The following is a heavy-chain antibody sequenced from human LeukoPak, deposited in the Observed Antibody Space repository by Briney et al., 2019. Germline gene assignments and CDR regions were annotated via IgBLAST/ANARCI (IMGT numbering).Heavy chain of an antibody. D-gene: IGHD5-24*01. J-gene: IGHJ4*02. V-gene: IGHV4-39*07. CDR1: GFSFSSYA. Sequence: GSLRLSCAASGFSFSSYAMSWVRQPPGKGLEWIGSIYYSGSTYYNPSLKSRVTISVETSRNQFSLKLSSVTAADTAVYYCARFSGMATISFDYWGQGTLVTVSS. CDR3: ARFSGMATISFDY. CDR2: IYYSGST.